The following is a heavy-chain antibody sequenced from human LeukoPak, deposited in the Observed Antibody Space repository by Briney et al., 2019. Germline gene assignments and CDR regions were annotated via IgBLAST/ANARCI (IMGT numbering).Heavy chain of an antibody. V-gene: IGHV3-53*01. D-gene: IGHD5-24*01. CDR3: LLATINSGLFHY. CDR1: GFTVSSNT. J-gene: IGHJ4*02. Sequence: GGSLRLSCAASGFTVSSNTMSWVRQAPGKGLELVSVLYSDGRTYYADSVKGRFTISRDNSKNTLFLQMNSLRAEDTAVYYCLLATINSGLFHYWGQGTLVTVSS. CDR2: LYSDGRT.